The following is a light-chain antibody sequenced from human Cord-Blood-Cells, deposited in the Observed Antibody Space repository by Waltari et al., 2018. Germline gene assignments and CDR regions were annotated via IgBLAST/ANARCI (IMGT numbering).Light chain of an antibody. V-gene: IGKV4-1*01. CDR2: WAS. CDR3: QQYYSTMYT. CDR1: QSVLYSSNNKNY. J-gene: IGKJ2*01. Sequence: DIVMTQSPDSLAVSLGDRATINCKSSQSVLYSSNNKNYLAWYQQKPGQPPKLLIYWASTRESVVPDRFSGSGSRTDFTLSISSLQAEDVAVYYCQQYYSTMYTFGQGTKLEIK.